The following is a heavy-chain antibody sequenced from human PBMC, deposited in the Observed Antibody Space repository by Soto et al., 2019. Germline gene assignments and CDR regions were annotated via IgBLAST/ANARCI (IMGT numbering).Heavy chain of an antibody. J-gene: IGHJ4*02. CDR3: ARGLLYATTYLDY. D-gene: IGHD2-8*01. V-gene: IGHV1-69*06. CDR2: IIPVVGTT. Sequence: QVQLVQSGAEVKKPGSSVKVSCKASGDTFTTNSLNWVRQAPGQGLEWMGGIIPVVGTTKYAQKYQDRVTITGDKSTNTAYMELSSLRSDDTAVYYCARGLLYATTYLDYWGQGTPVTVSS. CDR1: GDTFTTNS.